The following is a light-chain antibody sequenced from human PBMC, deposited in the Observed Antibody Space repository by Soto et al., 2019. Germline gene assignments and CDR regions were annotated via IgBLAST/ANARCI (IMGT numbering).Light chain of an antibody. CDR2: GAS. CDR3: QHYGNSPT. V-gene: IGKV3-20*01. J-gene: IGKJ1*01. CDR1: QSVSSGY. Sequence: EIVLMQSPGTLSLSPGDGATLSCRASQSVSSGYLAWYQQKPGQAPRLLIYGASRRAGGIPDRFSGSGSGTDFTLSISRLEPEDFAVYWCQHYGNSPTFGQGTRVQIK.